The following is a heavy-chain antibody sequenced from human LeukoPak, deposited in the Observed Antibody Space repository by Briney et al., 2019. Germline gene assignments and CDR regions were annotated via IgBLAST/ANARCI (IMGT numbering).Heavy chain of an antibody. Sequence: PGGSLRLSCAASGFTFSSYGMHWVRQAPGKGLEWVAVISYDGSNKYYADSVKGRFTISRDNSKNTLYLQMNNLRAEDTAVYYCAKAVTKYYFNYWGQGTLVTLSS. CDR2: ISYDGSNK. J-gene: IGHJ4*02. D-gene: IGHD4-17*01. V-gene: IGHV3-30*18. CDR3: AKAVTKYYFNY. CDR1: GFTFSSYG.